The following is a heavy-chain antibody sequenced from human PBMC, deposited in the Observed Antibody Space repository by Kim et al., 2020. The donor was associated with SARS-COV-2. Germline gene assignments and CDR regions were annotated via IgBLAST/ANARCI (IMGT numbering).Heavy chain of an antibody. CDR2: IYYSGST. CDR1: GDSISSSSYY. V-gene: IGHV4-39*02. D-gene: IGHD6-6*01. Sequence: SETLSLTCTVSGDSISSSSYYWGWIRQPPGKGLEWIGNIYYSGSTYYNPSLKSRATISKDTSKNQYSLMLSPVTAADTAVYFCARDYSRSSGVDGMDVWGQGTTVTVSS. CDR3: ARDYSRSSGVDGMDV. J-gene: IGHJ6*02.